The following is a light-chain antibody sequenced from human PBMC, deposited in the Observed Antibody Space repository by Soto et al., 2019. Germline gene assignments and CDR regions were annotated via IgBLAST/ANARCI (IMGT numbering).Light chain of an antibody. CDR2: GAS. J-gene: IGKJ1*01. CDR3: HQYDNSPWT. Sequence: EIVLTQSPGTLSLSPGERATLSCRASQSVSSSFLAWYQQKPGQAPRLLIYGASSSATGIPDRFSGSGSGKDFTLTISRLEPEDFAVYYCHQYDNSPWTFGQGTKVEIK. CDR1: QSVSSSF. V-gene: IGKV3-20*01.